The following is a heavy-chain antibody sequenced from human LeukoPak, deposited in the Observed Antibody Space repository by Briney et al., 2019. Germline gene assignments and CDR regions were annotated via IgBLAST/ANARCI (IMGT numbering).Heavy chain of an antibody. CDR1: GFTFSNSA. Sequence: GGSLRLSCAASGFTFSNSAMYWVRQAPGKGLEFVSVISTNGDRTYYADSVKGRFTISRDNSKNTLYLQMGSLRADDMAVYYCARGVAISSSGWYDTFDYWGQGTLVTISS. CDR2: ISTNGDRT. J-gene: IGHJ4*02. V-gene: IGHV3-64*02. D-gene: IGHD6-19*01. CDR3: ARGVAISSSGWYDTFDY.